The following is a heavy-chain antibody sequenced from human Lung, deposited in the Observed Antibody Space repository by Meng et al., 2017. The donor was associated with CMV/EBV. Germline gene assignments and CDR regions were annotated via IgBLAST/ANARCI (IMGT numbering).Heavy chain of an antibody. Sequence: AAXXIFSCASSGFIFSSYVMSWVRQAPGKGLEWVSAISGSGGSTYYADSVKGRFTISRDNSKNTLYLQMNSLSAEDTAVYYLAKERTFSCSTDSYTGWGKGT. D-gene: IGHD2-2*02. CDR2: ISGSGGST. CDR1: GFIFSSYV. V-gene: IGHV3-23*01. CDR3: AKERTFSCSTDSYTG. J-gene: IGHJ4*02.